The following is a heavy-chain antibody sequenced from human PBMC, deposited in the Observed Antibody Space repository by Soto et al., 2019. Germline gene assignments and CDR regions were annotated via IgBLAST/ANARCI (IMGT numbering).Heavy chain of an antibody. CDR2: LYNTGST. J-gene: IGHJ4*02. CDR1: GASISRYY. Sequence: PSETLSLTCTVSGASISRYYWSWIRQSPGKGLEWIGYLYNTGSTIYNPSLKSRATISIDTSKNRFSLKLSSVTAADTAVYYCAKSYYDIVTGYFHYFDYWGQGSLVTVSS. D-gene: IGHD3-9*01. V-gene: IGHV4-59*01. CDR3: AKSYYDIVTGYFHYFDY.